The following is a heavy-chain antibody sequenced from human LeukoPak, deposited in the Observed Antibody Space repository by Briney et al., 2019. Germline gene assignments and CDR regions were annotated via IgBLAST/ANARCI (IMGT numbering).Heavy chain of an antibody. CDR3: ARVVVGAIDY. CDR1: GGSISSYY. Sequence: PSETLSLTCTVSGGSISSYYWSWIRQPPGKGLEWIGCIYYSGSTNYNPSLKSRVTISVDTSKNQFSLKLSSVTAADTAVYYCARVVVGAIDYWGQGTLVTVSS. CDR2: IYYSGST. V-gene: IGHV4-59*01. J-gene: IGHJ4*02. D-gene: IGHD1-26*01.